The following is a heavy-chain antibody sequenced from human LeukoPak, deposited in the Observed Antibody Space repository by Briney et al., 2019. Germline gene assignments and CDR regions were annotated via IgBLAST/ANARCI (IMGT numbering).Heavy chain of an antibody. J-gene: IGHJ4*02. CDR3: AKDSGSGSYFDFDY. CDR2: ISYDGSNK. D-gene: IGHD1-26*01. CDR1: VFAFSSYC. Sequence: PGRSVRLSCAASVFAFSSYCINWVRQAPCKGLEWVADISYDGSNKYYADSVKGRFTISRDNSKNTLYLQMNSLRAEDTAVYYCAKDSGSGSYFDFDYWGQGTLVTVSS. V-gene: IGHV3-30*18.